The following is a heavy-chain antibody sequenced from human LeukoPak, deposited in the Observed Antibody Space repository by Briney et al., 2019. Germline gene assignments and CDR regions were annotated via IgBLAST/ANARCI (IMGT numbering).Heavy chain of an antibody. Sequence: PGGSLRLSCAASGFTFSSYGMHWVRQAPGKGLEWVAVISYDGSNKYYADSVKGRFTISRDNSKNTLYLQMNSLRAEDTAVYYCAGAKYSYGLAAFDYWGQGTLVTVSS. CDR1: GFTFSSYG. CDR3: AGAKYSYGLAAFDY. J-gene: IGHJ4*02. D-gene: IGHD5-18*01. V-gene: IGHV3-30*03. CDR2: ISYDGSNK.